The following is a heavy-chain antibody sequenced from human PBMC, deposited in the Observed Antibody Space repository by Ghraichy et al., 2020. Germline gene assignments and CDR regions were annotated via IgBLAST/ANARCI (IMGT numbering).Heavy chain of an antibody. J-gene: IGHJ6*02. CDR3: ARGHTNPRKYYEMNV. V-gene: IGHV3-64*02. CDR2: ISSNGRDS. Sequence: GSLNISCAASGFIFSSHCMHWVRQAPGKGLEYVATISSNGRDSYYAAFARGRFTISKDNSNDMVYLQMSSLRPEDMAVYYCARGHTNPRKYYEMNVWGQGTMVTVAS. CDR1: GFIFSSHC. D-gene: IGHD1-14*01.